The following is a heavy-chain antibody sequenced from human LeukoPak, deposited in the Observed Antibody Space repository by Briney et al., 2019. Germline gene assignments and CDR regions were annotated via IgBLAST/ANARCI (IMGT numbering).Heavy chain of an antibody. Sequence: ASVKVSCKASGYTFTGYYMHWVRQAPGQGLEWMGWINPNSGGTNYAQKFQGRVTMTRDTSISTAYMELSRLRSDDTAVYYCARDILGGYDQEFDYRGQGTLVTVSP. CDR1: GYTFTGYY. J-gene: IGHJ4*02. D-gene: IGHD5-12*01. V-gene: IGHV1-2*02. CDR2: INPNSGGT. CDR3: ARDILGGYDQEFDY.